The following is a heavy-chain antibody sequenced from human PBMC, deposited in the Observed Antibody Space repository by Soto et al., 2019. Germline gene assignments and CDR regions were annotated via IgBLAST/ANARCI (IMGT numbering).Heavy chain of an antibody. Sequence: GESRKISCKGSGYSFTSYWIGWVRQMPGKGLEWMGIIYPGDSDTRYSPSFQGQVTISADKSISTAYLQWSSLKASDTAMYYCARRLFTASRWYYYYGMDVWGQGTTVTVSS. CDR3: ARRLFTASRWYYYYGMDV. V-gene: IGHV5-51*01. CDR1: GYSFTSYW. CDR2: IYPGDSDT. D-gene: IGHD6-13*01. J-gene: IGHJ6*02.